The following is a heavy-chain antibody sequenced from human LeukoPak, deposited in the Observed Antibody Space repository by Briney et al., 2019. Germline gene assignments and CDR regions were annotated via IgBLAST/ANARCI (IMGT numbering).Heavy chain of an antibody. CDR1: GYTFTAYY. Sequence: GASVKVSCKAPGYTFTAYYMHWVRQAPGQGLEWMGWINPSSGGTNYAQKFQGRVTMTRDTSISTAYMELSSLRSDDTAVYYCARDARLGAGYGDYVANVGWGQGTLVTVSS. CDR2: INPSSGGT. CDR3: ARDARLGAGYGDYVANVG. D-gene: IGHD4-17*01. V-gene: IGHV1-2*02. J-gene: IGHJ4*02.